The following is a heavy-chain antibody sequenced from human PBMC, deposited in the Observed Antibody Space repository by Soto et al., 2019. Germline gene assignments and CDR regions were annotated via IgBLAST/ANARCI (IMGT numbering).Heavy chain of an antibody. V-gene: IGHV4-34*01. Sequence: SETLSLTCAVYGGSFSGYYWSWIRQPPGRGLEWIGEINHSGTTNNNPSLKSRVTISVDTSKNQFSLKLSSVTAADTAVYYCARDVHYYDSSGYYYFDYWGQGTLVTVSS. D-gene: IGHD3-22*01. CDR3: ARDVHYYDSSGYYYFDY. J-gene: IGHJ4*02. CDR2: INHSGTT. CDR1: GGSFSGYY.